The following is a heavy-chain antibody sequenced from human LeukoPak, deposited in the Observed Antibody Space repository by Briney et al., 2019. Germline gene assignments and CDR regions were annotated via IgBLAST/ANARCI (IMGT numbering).Heavy chain of an antibody. J-gene: IGHJ4*02. Sequence: SVKVSCKASGGTFSSYAISWVRQAPGQGLEWMGGIIPIFGTANYAQKFQGRVTITTDESTSTDYMELSSLRSEDTAVYYCARDLRYSSWGFDYWGQGTLVTVSS. V-gene: IGHV1-69*05. CDR3: ARDLRYSSWGFDY. CDR1: GGTFSSYA. CDR2: IIPIFGTA. D-gene: IGHD6-13*01.